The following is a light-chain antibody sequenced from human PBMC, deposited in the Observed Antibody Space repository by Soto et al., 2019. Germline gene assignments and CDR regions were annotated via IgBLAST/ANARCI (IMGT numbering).Light chain of an antibody. CDR3: LQLQSYPFT. J-gene: IGKJ3*01. CDR2: ETS. V-gene: IGKV1-9*01. CDR1: QGISNS. Sequence: DIQLTQSPSFLSASLGDRVTITCRASQGISNSLACYQQKPGEAPNVLIYETSTLQSGVPSRFSGSGSGTEFTLTISSLEPEDFATYYCLQLQSYPFTFGPGTKVDIK.